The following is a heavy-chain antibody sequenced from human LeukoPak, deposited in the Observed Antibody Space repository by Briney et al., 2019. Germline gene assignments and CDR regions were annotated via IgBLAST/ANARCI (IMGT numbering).Heavy chain of an antibody. CDR1: GFNLNSYM. V-gene: IGHV3-48*01. CDR3: ARTSGYYPHYFDY. J-gene: IGHJ4*02. CDR2: ISSSSSTI. Sequence: GGSQRLSCAASGFNLNSYMLNWVRQAPGKGLEWVSYISSSSSTIYYADSVKGRFTISRDNAKNSLYLQMNSLRVEDTAVYYCARTSGYYPHYFDYWGQGTLVTVSS. D-gene: IGHD3-22*01.